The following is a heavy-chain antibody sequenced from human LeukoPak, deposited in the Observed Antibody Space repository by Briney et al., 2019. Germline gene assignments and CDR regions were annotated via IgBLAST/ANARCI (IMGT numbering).Heavy chain of an antibody. D-gene: IGHD3-10*01. V-gene: IGHV4-30-4*01. CDR3: ARGGWFGELLSPFYYYYGMDV. Sequence: SQTLSLTCTVSGGSISSGDYYWSWIRQPPGKGLEWIGYIYYSGSTYYNPSLKSLVTISVDTSKNQFSLKLSSVTAADTAVYYCARGGWFGELLSPFYYYYGMDVWGKGTTVTVSS. CDR1: GGSISSGDYY. J-gene: IGHJ6*04. CDR2: IYYSGST.